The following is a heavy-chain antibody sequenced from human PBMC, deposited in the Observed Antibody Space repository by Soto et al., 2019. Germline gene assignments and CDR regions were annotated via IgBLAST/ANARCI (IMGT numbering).Heavy chain of an antibody. CDR1: GGSISSSSYY. CDR3: ARHQAGPFDY. Sequence: PSETLSLSCTVSGGSISSSSYYWGWIRQPPGKGLEWIGSIYYSGSTNYNPSLKSRVTISVDTSKNQFSLKLTSVTAADAAVYYCARHQAGPFDYWGQGTLVT. J-gene: IGHJ4*02. V-gene: IGHV4-39*01. CDR2: IYYSGST. D-gene: IGHD6-13*01.